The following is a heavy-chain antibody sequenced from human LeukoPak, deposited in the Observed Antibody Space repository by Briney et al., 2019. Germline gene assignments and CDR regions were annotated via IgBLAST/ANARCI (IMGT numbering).Heavy chain of an antibody. J-gene: IGHJ4*02. D-gene: IGHD3-22*01. CDR2: IYHSGST. CDR3: ARDLITYYYDSSGYYRYFDY. CDR1: GGSISSSNW. V-gene: IGHV4-4*02. Sequence: SETLSLTCAVSGGSISSSNWWSWVRQPPGKGLEWIGAIYHSGSTNYNPFLKSRVTISVDKSKNQFSLKLSSVTAADTAVYYCARDLITYYYDSSGYYRYFDYWGQGTLVTVSS.